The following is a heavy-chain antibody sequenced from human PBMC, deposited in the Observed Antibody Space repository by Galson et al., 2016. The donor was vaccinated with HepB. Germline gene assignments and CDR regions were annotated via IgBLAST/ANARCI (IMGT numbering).Heavy chain of an antibody. V-gene: IGHV1-18*04. CDR2: ISGDNGDT. CDR3: ARVRLVGRQLGYYHGMDV. J-gene: IGHJ6*02. CDR1: GYTFTSYG. Sequence: SVKVSCKASGYTFTSYGLSWVRQAPGQGLEWMGWISGDNGDTNYAQEFQGRVTMTTATSTSTGYMDLRSLRSDDTAVYYCARVRLVGRQLGYYHGMDVWGQGTTVTVSS. D-gene: IGHD1-26*01.